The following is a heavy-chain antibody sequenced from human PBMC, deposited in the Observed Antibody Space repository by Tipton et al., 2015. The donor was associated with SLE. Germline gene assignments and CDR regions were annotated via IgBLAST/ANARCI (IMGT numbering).Heavy chain of an antibody. CDR2: IYTSGST. Sequence: TLSLTCTVSGGSISSGSYYWSWIRQPAGKGLEWIGYIYTSGSTNYNPSLKSRVTISVDTSKNQFSLNLNSVTAADTAVYYCARDLAAQNYYYYYMDVWGKGTTVTVSS. J-gene: IGHJ6*03. CDR3: ARDLAAQNYYYYYMDV. CDR1: GGSISSGSYY. V-gene: IGHV4-61*09.